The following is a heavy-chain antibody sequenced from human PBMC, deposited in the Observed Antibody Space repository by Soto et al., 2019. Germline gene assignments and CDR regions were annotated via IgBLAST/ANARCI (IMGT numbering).Heavy chain of an antibody. J-gene: IGHJ4*02. V-gene: IGHV3-7*04. CDR2: IQQDGNER. CDR3: ARGDYYDSSGYYVAY. D-gene: IGHD3-22*01. Sequence: GESLKISCKGSGYSFTSYWIGWVRQMPGKGLEWVANIQQDGNERYSVDSVKGRFTISRDNAKNSLYLQMNSLRAEDTAVYYCARGDYYDSSGYYVAYWGQGTLVTVSS. CDR1: GYSFTSYW.